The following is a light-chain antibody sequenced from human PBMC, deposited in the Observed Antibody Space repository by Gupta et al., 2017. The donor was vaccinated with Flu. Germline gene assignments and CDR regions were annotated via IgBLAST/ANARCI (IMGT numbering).Light chain of an antibody. CDR3: SSYTSSSTLRV. V-gene: IGLV2-14*01. Sequence: QSALTQPASVSGSPGQSITISCTGTSSDVGGYNYVSWYQQHPGKAPKLMIYEVSNRPSGVSNRFSGSKSGNTASLTISELQAEDEADYYCSSYTSSSTLRVFGTGTKVTVL. CDR2: EVS. CDR1: SSDVGGYNY. J-gene: IGLJ1*01.